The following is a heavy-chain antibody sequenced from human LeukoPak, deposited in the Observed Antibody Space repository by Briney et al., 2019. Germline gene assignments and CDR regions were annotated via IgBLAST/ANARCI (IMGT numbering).Heavy chain of an antibody. D-gene: IGHD3-10*01. CDR3: ARARITMVRGVTDDY. V-gene: IGHV4-34*01. CDR1: GGSFSGYY. CDR2: INHSGSN. J-gene: IGHJ4*02. Sequence: PSETLSLTCAVYGGSFSGYYWSWIRQPPGKGLECIGEINHSGSNNYNPSFKSRVTISVDTSKNQFSLMLSSVTAADTAVYYCARARITMVRGVTDDYWGQGTLVTVSS.